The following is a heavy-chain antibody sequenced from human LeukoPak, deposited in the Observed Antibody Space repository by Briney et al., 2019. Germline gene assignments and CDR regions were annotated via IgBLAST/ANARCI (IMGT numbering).Heavy chain of an antibody. Sequence: PGGSLRLSCAASGFTFSSYAMSWVRQAPGKGLEWVSAISGSGGSTYYADSVKGRFTISRDNSKNTLYLQMNSLRAEDTAVYYCAKDQVFGRGCYYYMDVWGKGTTVTVSS. D-gene: IGHD3-10*01. CDR1: GFTFSSYA. J-gene: IGHJ6*03. CDR3: AKDQVFGRGCYYYMDV. V-gene: IGHV3-23*01. CDR2: ISGSGGST.